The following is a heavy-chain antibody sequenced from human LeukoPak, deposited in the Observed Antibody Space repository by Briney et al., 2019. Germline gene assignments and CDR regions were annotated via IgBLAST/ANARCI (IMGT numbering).Heavy chain of an antibody. CDR1: GFTVSSNY. Sequence: GGSLRLSCAASGFTVSSNYMSWVRQAPGKGLEWVSVIYSGGSTYYADSVKGRFTISRDNSKNTLYLQMNSLRAEDTAVYYCARLETGYDSGGYDGWFDPWGQGTLVTVSS. CDR3: ARLETGYDSGGYDGWFDP. D-gene: IGHD3-22*01. V-gene: IGHV3-53*01. J-gene: IGHJ5*02. CDR2: IYSGGST.